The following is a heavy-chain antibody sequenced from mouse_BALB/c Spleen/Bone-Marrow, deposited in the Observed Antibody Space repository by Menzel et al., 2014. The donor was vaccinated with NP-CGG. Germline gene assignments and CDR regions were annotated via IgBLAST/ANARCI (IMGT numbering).Heavy chain of an antibody. CDR3: NGGYYEAWFAY. V-gene: IGHV14-4*02. CDR1: GFNIKDYY. Sequence: VQLKQSGAELVRSGASVKLSCTASGFNIKDYYMHWVKQRPEQGLERIGWIDPENGDTEYAPKFQGKATMTADTSSNTAYLQLSSLTSEDTAVYYCNGGYYEAWFAYWGQGTLVTVSA. D-gene: IGHD2-3*01. J-gene: IGHJ3*01. CDR2: IDPENGDT.